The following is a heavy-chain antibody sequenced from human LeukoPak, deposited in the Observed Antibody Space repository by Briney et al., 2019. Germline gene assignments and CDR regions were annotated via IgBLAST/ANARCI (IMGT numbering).Heavy chain of an antibody. CDR3: ARDPHSSSWYYAMDV. J-gene: IGHJ6*02. CDR1: GYTFTGYY. D-gene: IGHD6-13*01. Sequence: GASVKVSCKASGYTFTGYYIHWVRQAPGQGLEWMGWINPNSGGTDYAQKFPGRVTMTRGTSISTAYMELSRLRSDDTAVYYCARDPHSSSWYYAMDVWGQGTTVTVSS. CDR2: INPNSGGT. V-gene: IGHV1-2*02.